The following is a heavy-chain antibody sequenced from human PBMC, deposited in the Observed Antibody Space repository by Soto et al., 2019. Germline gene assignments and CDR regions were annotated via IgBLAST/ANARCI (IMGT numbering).Heavy chain of an antibody. Sequence: EVQLLESGGGLVQPGGSLRLSCAASGFTFSTYGMSWVRQAPGKGLEWVSTISGSGGSAYYADSVKGRFSISRDNSKNTLYVQMNSLRAEDTAVYYCAKSYSGSWGFDYWGQGTLVTVSS. V-gene: IGHV3-23*01. J-gene: IGHJ4*02. CDR3: AKSYSGSWGFDY. D-gene: IGHD6-13*01. CDR2: ISGSGGSA. CDR1: GFTFSTYG.